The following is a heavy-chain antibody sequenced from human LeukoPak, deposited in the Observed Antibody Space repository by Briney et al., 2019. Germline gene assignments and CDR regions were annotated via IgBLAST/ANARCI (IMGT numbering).Heavy chain of an antibody. D-gene: IGHD6-6*01. CDR2: IYYSGST. J-gene: IGHJ4*02. CDR1: GASISDYY. V-gene: IGHV4-59*01. CDR3: ARCLAAQKFDY. Sequence: NPSETLSLTCTVSGASISDYYYSWIRQPPGKGLEWIGYIYYSGSTYYNPSLQSRVTISVDTSKNQFSLRLSSVTAADTAVYYCARCLAAQKFDYWGQGTLVTVSS.